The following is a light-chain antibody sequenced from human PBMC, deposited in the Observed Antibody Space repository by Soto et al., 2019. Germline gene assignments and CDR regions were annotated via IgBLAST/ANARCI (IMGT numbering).Light chain of an antibody. CDR3: QQYDNSPIT. J-gene: IGKJ5*01. CDR2: GAS. V-gene: IGKV3-20*01. CDR1: QSISSSF. Sequence: EIVLTQPPGILSLSPGERASLSCGASQSISSSFLAWYQQKPGQAPRLLIYGASSRATGIPDRFSGTGSETDFTHTISRLEPEDFAVYYCQQYDNSPITFGQGTRLEIK.